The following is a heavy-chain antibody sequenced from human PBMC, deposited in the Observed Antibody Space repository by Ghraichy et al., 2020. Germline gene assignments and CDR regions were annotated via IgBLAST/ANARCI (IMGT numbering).Heavy chain of an antibody. V-gene: IGHV4-31*03. Sequence: SETLSLTCTVSGGSISSGGYYWSWIRQHPGKGLEWIGYIYYSGSTYYNPSLKSRVTISVDTSKNQFSLKLSSVTAADTAVYYCARGGGELGDNFDYWGQGTLVTVSS. J-gene: IGHJ4*02. CDR2: IYYSGST. CDR3: ARGGGELGDNFDY. CDR1: GGSISSGGYY. D-gene: IGHD2-21*01.